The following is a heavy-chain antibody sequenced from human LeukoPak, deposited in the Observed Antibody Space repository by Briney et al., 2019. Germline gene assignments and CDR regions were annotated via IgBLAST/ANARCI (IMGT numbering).Heavy chain of an antibody. D-gene: IGHD3-10*01. CDR1: GGSFSGYY. Sequence: PSETLSLTCAVYGGSFSGYYWSWIRQPPGKGLEWIGEINHSGSTNYNPSLKSRVSISVDTSKNQFSLKLSSVTAADTALYYCARGYYYGSGSYYNGDYFDSWGQGTLVTVSS. V-gene: IGHV4-34*01. CDR3: ARGYYYGSGSYYNGDYFDS. CDR2: INHSGST. J-gene: IGHJ4*02.